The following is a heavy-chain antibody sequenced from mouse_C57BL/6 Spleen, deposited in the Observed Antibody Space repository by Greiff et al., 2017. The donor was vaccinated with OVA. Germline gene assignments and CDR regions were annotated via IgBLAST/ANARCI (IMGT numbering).Heavy chain of an antibody. Sequence: EVQLQESGEGLVKPGGSLKLSCAASGFTFSSYAMSWVRQTPEKRLEWVAYISSGGDYIYYADTVKGRFTISRDNARNTLYLQMSSLKSEDTAMYYCTRETGTLYYFDYWGQGTTLTVSS. CDR1: GFTFSSYA. D-gene: IGHD4-1*01. J-gene: IGHJ2*01. CDR3: TRETGTLYYFDY. V-gene: IGHV5-9-1*02. CDR2: ISSGGDYI.